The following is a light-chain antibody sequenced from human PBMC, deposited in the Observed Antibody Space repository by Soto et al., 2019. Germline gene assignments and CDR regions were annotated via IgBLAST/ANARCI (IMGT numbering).Light chain of an antibody. CDR3: LQHNSYQYT. V-gene: IGKV1-17*01. CDR2: AAS. J-gene: IGKJ2*01. CDR1: QGIRND. Sequence: DIQMTQSPSSLSASVGDKVTITCRASQGIRNDLGWFQQKPGEAPKRLIYAASSSESGVPSRFSGSGSGTEFPFTISGLQPEDFATYYCLQHNSYQYTFGQGTKLEIK.